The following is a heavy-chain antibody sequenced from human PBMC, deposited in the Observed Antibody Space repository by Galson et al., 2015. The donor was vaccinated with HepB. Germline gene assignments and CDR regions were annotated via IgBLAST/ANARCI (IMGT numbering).Heavy chain of an antibody. CDR1: GLTYSDSS. D-gene: IGHD3-16*01. Sequence: SLRLSCAASGLTYSDSSMTWVRQAPGQGLEWVSVVSGSGVNTFYADSAKGRFTVSRDTSQNIFYLQMNSLRADDTALYYCAKGIWGFAMFDALDIWGQGTMVTVSS. J-gene: IGHJ3*02. CDR3: AKGIWGFAMFDALDI. V-gene: IGHV3-23*01. CDR2: VSGSGVNT.